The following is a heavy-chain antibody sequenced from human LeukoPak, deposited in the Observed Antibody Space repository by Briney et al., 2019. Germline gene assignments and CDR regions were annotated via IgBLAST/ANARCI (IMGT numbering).Heavy chain of an antibody. CDR3: AGTSGSYRPIDY. CDR2: INHSGST. CDR1: GGSFSGYY. V-gene: IGHV4-34*01. Sequence: SETLSLTCAVYGGSFSGYYWSWIRQPPGKGLEWIGEINHSGSTNYNPSLKSRVTISVDTSKNQFSLKLSSVTAADTAVYYCAGTSGSYRPIDYWGQGTLVTVSS. J-gene: IGHJ4*02. D-gene: IGHD1-26*01.